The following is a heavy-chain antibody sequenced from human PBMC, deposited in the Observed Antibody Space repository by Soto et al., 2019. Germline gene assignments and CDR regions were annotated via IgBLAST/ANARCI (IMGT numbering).Heavy chain of an antibody. CDR3: AKPILGVTMVRGGPGTNYYYYGMDV. V-gene: IGHV3-23*01. CDR2: ISGSGGST. Sequence: GGSLRLSCAASGFTFSSYAMSWVRQAPGKGLEWVSAISGSGGSTYYADSVKGRFTISRDNSKNTLYLQMNSLRAEDTAVYYCAKPILGVTMVRGGPGTNYYYYGMDVWGQATTVTVSS. D-gene: IGHD3-10*01. CDR1: GFTFSSYA. J-gene: IGHJ6*02.